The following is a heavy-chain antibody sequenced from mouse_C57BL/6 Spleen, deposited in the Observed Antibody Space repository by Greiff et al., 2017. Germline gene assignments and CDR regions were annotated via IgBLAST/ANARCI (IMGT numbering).Heavy chain of an antibody. CDR1: GYTFTSYW. D-gene: IGHD4-1*01. CDR3: AGGTGRGGFAY. Sequence: QVQLKQPGDELVMPGASVKLSCKASGYTFTSYWMHWVKQRPGQGLEWIGEIDPSDSYTNYNQKFKGKSTLTVDKSSSTAYMQLSSLTSEDSAVYYCAGGTGRGGFAYWGQGTLVTVSA. CDR2: IDPSDSYT. V-gene: IGHV1-69*01. J-gene: IGHJ3*01.